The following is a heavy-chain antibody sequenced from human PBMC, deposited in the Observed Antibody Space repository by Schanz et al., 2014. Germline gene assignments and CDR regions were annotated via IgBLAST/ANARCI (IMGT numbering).Heavy chain of an antibody. CDR2: IYTNGST. J-gene: IGHJ6*02. D-gene: IGHD6-6*01. CDR1: GGSMDTHY. V-gene: IGHV4-4*07. Sequence: QVQLQESGPGLVKPSETLSLMCTVSGGSMDTHYWGWIRQPAGKGLEWIGRIYTNGSTKYNPSLKSRVTMSVDTSKNQFSLNLRTVTAADTAIYYCARRIAARSGVGYDYHYGMDVWGQGTTVIVSS. CDR3: ARRIAARSGVGYDYHYGMDV.